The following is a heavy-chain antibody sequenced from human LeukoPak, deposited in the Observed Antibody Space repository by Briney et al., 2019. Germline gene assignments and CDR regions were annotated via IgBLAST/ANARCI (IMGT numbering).Heavy chain of an antibody. CDR2: IKRDGSDN. V-gene: IGHV3-7*01. D-gene: IGHD3-22*01. CDR3: ARDSSPWMIDE. Sequence: PGGSLRLSCATSGFIFNNYWMSWVRQAPGKGLEWVANIKRDGSDNYYVDSVKGRFTISRDNARNSVYLQMNSLRVEDTAVYYCARDSSPWMIDEWGQGTLLTVSS. CDR1: GFIFNNYW. J-gene: IGHJ4*02.